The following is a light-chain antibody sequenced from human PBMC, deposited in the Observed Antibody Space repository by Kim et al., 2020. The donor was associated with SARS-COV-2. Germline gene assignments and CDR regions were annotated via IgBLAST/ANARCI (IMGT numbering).Light chain of an antibody. J-gene: IGLJ3*02. CDR3: ASWDDRLDGRV. CDR2: SNN. CDR1: RSSIGSNT. Sequence: GQRFTISCSGSRSSIGSNTVNCFQQFPGTAPKLLLFSNNRRPAGVPDRFSGSKSGTSASLAVSGLQSEDEADYYCASWDDRLDGRVFGGGTKLTVL. V-gene: IGLV1-44*01.